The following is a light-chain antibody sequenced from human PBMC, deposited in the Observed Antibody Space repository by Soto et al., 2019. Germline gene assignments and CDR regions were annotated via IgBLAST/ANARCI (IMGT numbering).Light chain of an antibody. CDR3: QVWDSSSDHVV. CDR2: YDS. J-gene: IGLJ2*01. V-gene: IGLV3-21*04. Sequence: SYELTQPHSVSVVPGKTARITCGGNNIGSKSVHWYQQKPGQAPVLVIYYDSDRPSGIPERFSGSNSGNTATLTISRVEAGDEADYYCQVWDSSSDHVVFGGGTKVTVL. CDR1: NIGSKS.